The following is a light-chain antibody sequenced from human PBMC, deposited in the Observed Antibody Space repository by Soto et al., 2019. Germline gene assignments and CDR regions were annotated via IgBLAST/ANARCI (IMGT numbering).Light chain of an antibody. CDR1: QSVSSSY. Sequence: EIVLTQSPGTLSLSPGERATLSCRASQSVSSSYLAWYQHKPGQAPRLLIYGASSRATGIPDRFSGSGSGTDFTLTISRLEPEDFAVYYYQQYGSSHHTFGHGTNLEIK. CDR3: QQYGSSHHT. V-gene: IGKV3-20*01. J-gene: IGKJ2*01. CDR2: GAS.